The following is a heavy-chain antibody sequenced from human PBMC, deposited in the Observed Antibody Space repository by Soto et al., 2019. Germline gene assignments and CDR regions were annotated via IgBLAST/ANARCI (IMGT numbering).Heavy chain of an antibody. J-gene: IGHJ4*02. CDR2: IWYDGSNK. Sequence: SQRVWNGAGGGTCSRCGGHCILQAPGKGLEWVAVIWYDGSNKYYADSVKGRFTISRDNSKNTLYLQMNSLRAEDTAVYYCARFKDGYNFYFDYWGQGTLVTVSS. D-gene: IGHD5-12*01. CDR1: GGTCSRCG. V-gene: IGHV3-33*01. CDR3: ARFKDGYNFYFDY.